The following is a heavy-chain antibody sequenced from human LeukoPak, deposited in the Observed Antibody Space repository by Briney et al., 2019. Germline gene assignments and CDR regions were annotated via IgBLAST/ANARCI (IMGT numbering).Heavy chain of an antibody. D-gene: IGHD3-3*01. CDR1: GGSISSNNYY. Sequence: SETLSLTCTVSGGSISSNNYYWGWIRQPPGKGLEWIGSIYYGGYTYYNPSLKSRVTISVDTSKNQSSLKLSSVTAADTAIYYCQSRFLEWLLDYWGQGTLVTVSS. J-gene: IGHJ4*02. CDR2: IYYGGYT. V-gene: IGHV4-39*01. CDR3: QSRFLEWLLDY.